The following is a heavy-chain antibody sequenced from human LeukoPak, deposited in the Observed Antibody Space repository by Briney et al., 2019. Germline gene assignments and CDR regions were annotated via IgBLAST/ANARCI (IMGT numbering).Heavy chain of an antibody. CDR1: GYRFTSYW. J-gene: IGHJ4*02. Sequence: GESLKTSCKGSGYRFTSYWIGWVRQMPGKGLGWMGIIYPGDSDTRYSPSFQGQVPNSAGKSTSTGDLHWSTVKASDTAMYYGARLGSNGYIVVVPAAPFDYWGQGTLVTISS. CDR3: ARLGSNGYIVVVPAAPFDY. V-gene: IGHV5-51*01. CDR2: IYPGDSDT. D-gene: IGHD2-2*01.